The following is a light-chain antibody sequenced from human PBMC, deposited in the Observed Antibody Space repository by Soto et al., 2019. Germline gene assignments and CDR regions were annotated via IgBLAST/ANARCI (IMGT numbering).Light chain of an antibody. CDR1: QSVSAW. CDR3: QQYNSYSAT. J-gene: IGKJ1*01. V-gene: IGKV1-5*01. CDR2: DAS. Sequence: DNQMTKSPSAVSAYVGDRVTITCRASQSVSAWLAWYQQKPVEAPTLLIYDASSLKSGVPARFSGSGSGTEFTLTISSLQPDDVATYYCQQYNSYSATFGQGTKVDIK.